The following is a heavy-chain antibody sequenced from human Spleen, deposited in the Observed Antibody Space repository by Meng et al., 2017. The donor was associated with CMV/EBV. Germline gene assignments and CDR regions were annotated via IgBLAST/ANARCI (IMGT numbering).Heavy chain of an antibody. J-gene: IGHJ4*02. V-gene: IGHV3-7*03. CDR1: GFTFRSYW. CDR2: INQDGSEK. Sequence: ETLSLTCAASGFTFRSYWMSWVRQAPGKGLEWVANINQDGSEKSYVDSVKGRFTISRDNAENSLYLQMNSLRAEDTALYYCAKGGVAALIFDYWGQGTLVTVSS. D-gene: IGHD6-6*01. CDR3: AKGGVAALIFDY.